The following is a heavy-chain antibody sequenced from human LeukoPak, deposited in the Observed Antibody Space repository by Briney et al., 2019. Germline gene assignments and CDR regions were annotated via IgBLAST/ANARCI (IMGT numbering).Heavy chain of an antibody. CDR2: ISGSGGST. CDR1: GFTFSSYA. V-gene: IGHV3-23*01. J-gene: IGHJ6*03. D-gene: IGHD3-16*01. CDR3: AKDGAGSEPYYYYYMDV. Sequence: GGSLRLSCAASGFTFSSYAMSWVRQAPGKGLEWASAISGSGGSTYYADSVKGRFTISRDNSKNTLYLQMNSLRAEDTAVYYCAKDGAGSEPYYYYYMDVWGKGTTVTVSS.